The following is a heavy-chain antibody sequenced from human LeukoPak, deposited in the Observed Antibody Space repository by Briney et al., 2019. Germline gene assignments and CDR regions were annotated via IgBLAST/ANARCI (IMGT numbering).Heavy chain of an antibody. CDR3: ARRDSGSYPRLKQYYFDY. D-gene: IGHD1-26*01. J-gene: IGHJ4*02. Sequence: GGSLRLSCAASGLTFRSSGMSWVRQAPGKGLEWVANLKQEGSEKYYVDSVKGRFTISRDNAKNSLYLQMNSLRAEDTAVYYCARRDSGSYPRLKQYYFDYWGQGTLVTVSS. CDR2: LKQEGSEK. CDR1: GLTFRSSG. V-gene: IGHV3-7*01.